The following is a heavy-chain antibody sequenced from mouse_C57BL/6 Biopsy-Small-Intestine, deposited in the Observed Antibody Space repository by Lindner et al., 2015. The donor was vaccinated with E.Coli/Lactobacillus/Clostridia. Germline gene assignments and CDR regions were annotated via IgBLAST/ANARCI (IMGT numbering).Heavy chain of an antibody. D-gene: IGHD2-5*01. CDR2: ISPGDGNT. CDR3: ARGGSYSNYRYFDV. V-gene: IGHV1-82*01. CDR1: GYAFSRSW. J-gene: IGHJ1*01. Sequence: VQLQESGPELVKPGASVKISCKASGYAFSRSWMNWVKQRPGKGLEWIGRISPGDGNTNYNGKFKGKATLTADKSSSTAYMQLSSLTSEDPAVYFCARGGSYSNYRYFDVWGAGTTVTVSS.